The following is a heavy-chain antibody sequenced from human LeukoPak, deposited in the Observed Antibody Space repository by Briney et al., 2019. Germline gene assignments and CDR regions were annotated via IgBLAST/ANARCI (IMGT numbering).Heavy chain of an antibody. CDR1: GFTFSSYW. CDR2: IKQDASDK. Sequence: GGSLRFSCEASGFTFSSYWMGWVRQAPGKGLEWVANIKQDASDKNYVDSVKGRFTISRDNAKNSVYLQMNSLGADDTAVYYCARDNGGALDYWGQGSLVTVSS. V-gene: IGHV3-7*01. CDR3: ARDNGGALDY. D-gene: IGHD3-16*01. J-gene: IGHJ4*02.